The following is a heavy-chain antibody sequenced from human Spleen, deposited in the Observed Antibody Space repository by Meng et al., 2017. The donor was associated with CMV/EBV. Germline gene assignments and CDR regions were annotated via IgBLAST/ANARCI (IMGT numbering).Heavy chain of an antibody. CDR2: ISAYKGNT. Sequence: YTFTSYGISWVRQAPGQGLEWMGWISAYKGNTNYAQKLQGRVTMTTDTSTSTAYMELRSLRSDDTAVYYCARSLRFLEWLKTFLFDYWGQGTLVTVSS. J-gene: IGHJ4*02. CDR1: YTFTSYG. D-gene: IGHD3-3*01. V-gene: IGHV1-18*01. CDR3: ARSLRFLEWLKTFLFDY.